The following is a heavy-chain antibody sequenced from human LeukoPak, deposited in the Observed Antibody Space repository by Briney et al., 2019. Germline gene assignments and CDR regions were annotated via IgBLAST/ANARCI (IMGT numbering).Heavy chain of an antibody. V-gene: IGHV3-11*01. D-gene: IGHD5-24*01. CDR3: ARRQMGYYMDV. CDR2: ISSSGSTI. CDR1: GFTFSDYW. Sequence: GGSLRLSCEGSGFTFSDYWMGWVRQAPGKGLEWVSYISSSGSTIYYADSVKGRFTISRDNAKNSLYLQMNSLRAEDTAVYYCARRQMGYYMDVWGKGTTVTVSS. J-gene: IGHJ6*03.